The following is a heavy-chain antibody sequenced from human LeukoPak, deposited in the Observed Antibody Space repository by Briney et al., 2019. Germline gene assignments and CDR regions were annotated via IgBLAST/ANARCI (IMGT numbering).Heavy chain of an antibody. CDR2: ISPSGGST. CDR3: ARATMVVAAAGTCFDY. D-gene: IGHD6-13*01. Sequence: ASVKVSCKAFGYTFTSNYMHWVRQAPGQGPEWMGVISPSGGSTTYAQKFQGRVTLTRDMSTSTDYLELSSLRSEDTAVYYCARATMVVAAAGTCFDYWGQGTLVTVSS. V-gene: IGHV1-46*01. J-gene: IGHJ4*02. CDR1: GYTFTSNY.